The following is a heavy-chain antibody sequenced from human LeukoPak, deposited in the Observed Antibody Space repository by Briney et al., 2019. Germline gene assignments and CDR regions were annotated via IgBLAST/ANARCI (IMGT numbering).Heavy chain of an antibody. Sequence: ASVKVSCEASGGTFSSYAISWVRQATGQGLEWMGWMNPNSGNTGYAQKFQGRVTITRNTSISTAYMELSSLRSEDTAVYYCAREGYCSSTSCYGYYYYMDVWGKGTTVTVSS. V-gene: IGHV1-8*03. D-gene: IGHD2-2*01. CDR1: GGTFSSYA. CDR3: AREGYCSSTSCYGYYYYMDV. CDR2: MNPNSGNT. J-gene: IGHJ6*03.